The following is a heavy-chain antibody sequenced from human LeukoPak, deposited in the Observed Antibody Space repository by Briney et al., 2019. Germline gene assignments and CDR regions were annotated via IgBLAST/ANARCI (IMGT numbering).Heavy chain of an antibody. D-gene: IGHD3-9*01. CDR3: ARGNYDILSDYSLYSPQGGFDH. V-gene: IGHV4-59*01. CDR2: ISTCRS. Sequence: PSETVSLTCTVSGVSITLYYWTWIRQSPKKGLEWIGDISTCRSNYNPSLSSRLTISTDTSKNHFSLRLTSVSAADTAVYYCARGNYDILSDYSLYSPQGGFDHWGQGILVTVSS. J-gene: IGHJ4*02. CDR1: GVSITLYY.